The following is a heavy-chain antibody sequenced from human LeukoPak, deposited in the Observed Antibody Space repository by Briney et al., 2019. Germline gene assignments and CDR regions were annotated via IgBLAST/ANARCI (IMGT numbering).Heavy chain of an antibody. CDR1: GYTFSNYW. CDR3: ARRFSAAAGFDI. V-gene: IGHV5-51*01. Sequence: GESLKISCQGSGYTFSNYWIGWVRQMPGKGLEWMGIIYPSDSDSRSSPSFRGQVTISADKSIGTAYLQWSSLKASDTAMYYCARRFSAAAGFDIWGQGTMVTVSS. J-gene: IGHJ3*02. D-gene: IGHD6-13*01. CDR2: IYPSDSDS.